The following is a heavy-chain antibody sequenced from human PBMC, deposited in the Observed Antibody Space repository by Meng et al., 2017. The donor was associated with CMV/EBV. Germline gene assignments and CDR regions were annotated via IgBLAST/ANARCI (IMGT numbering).Heavy chain of an antibody. J-gene: IGHJ5*02. CDR1: GFTFDDYG. CDR3: ARAVPAAIGKSWFDP. V-gene: IGHV3-20*04. Sequence: GGSLRLSCAASGFTFDDYGMSWVRQAPRKGLEWVSGINWNGGSTGYADSVKGRFTISRDNAKNSLYLQMSSLRAEDTALYYCARAVPAAIGKSWFDPWGQGTLVTVSS. D-gene: IGHD2-2*01. CDR2: INWNGGST.